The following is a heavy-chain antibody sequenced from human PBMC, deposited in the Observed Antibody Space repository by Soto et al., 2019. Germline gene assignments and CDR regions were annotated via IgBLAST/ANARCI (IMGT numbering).Heavy chain of an antibody. CDR1: GFAFSSYG. J-gene: IGHJ5*02. Sequence: QAQLVESGGGGVQPGRSLRLSCAASGFAFSSYGMHWVRQAPGTGLEWVAVRSYDGSLQHYADSVKGRFTISRDNSKNTVVLQMSSLRAEDTAVYYCVSDRGYGHASVPYAWGQGALVSVSS. CDR2: RSYDGSLQ. D-gene: IGHD5-18*01. V-gene: IGHV3-30*03. CDR3: VSDRGYGHASVPYA.